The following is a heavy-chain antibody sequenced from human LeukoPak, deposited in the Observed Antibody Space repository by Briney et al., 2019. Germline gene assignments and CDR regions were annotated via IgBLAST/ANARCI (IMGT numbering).Heavy chain of an antibody. V-gene: IGHV3-72*01. J-gene: IGHJ4*02. CDR1: GFTFSDHY. Sequence: GGSLRLSCAASGFTFSDHYMDWVRQAPGKGLEWVGRIGNKVNTYTTEYAASVKGRFTISRDDSKNSLYLQMNSLKTEDTAVYYCTRRRFYFDYRGQGTLVTVSS. CDR2: IGNKVNTYTT. CDR3: TRRRFYFDY.